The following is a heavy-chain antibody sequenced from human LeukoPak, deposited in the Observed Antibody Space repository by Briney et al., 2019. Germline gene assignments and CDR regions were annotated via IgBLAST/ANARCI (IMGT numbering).Heavy chain of an antibody. CDR1: GFTFSNYA. J-gene: IGHJ4*02. Sequence: GGSLRLFCAASGFTFSNYAMSWVRQARGRGLEWVLSISGSGDSTYYADAAEGRFTISRHNSKNTLYLQMNSLRAEDTALYYCARRSGYFDCWGQGTLVTVSS. D-gene: IGHD2-15*01. CDR3: ARRSGYFDC. CDR2: ISGSGDST. V-gene: IGHV3-23*01.